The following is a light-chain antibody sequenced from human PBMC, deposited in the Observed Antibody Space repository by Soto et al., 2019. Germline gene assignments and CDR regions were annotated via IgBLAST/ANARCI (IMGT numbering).Light chain of an antibody. V-gene: IGKV3D-15*01. J-gene: IGKJ5*01. Sequence: EIVMTQSPATLSVSPGERAALSVRARQSGRSNLAWYQQKPGQAPRLFIYGASTRATGIPARFSGSGSGTEFTLAISSLQSEDFAVYYCQQYNNWPAITFGQGTRLEIK. CDR3: QQYNNWPAIT. CDR1: QSGRSN. CDR2: GAS.